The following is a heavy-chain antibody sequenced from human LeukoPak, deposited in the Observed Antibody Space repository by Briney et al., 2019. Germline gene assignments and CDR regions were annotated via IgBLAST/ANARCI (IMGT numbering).Heavy chain of an antibody. CDR1: GFTFSSYS. D-gene: IGHD3-22*01. CDR2: ISSSSSYI. J-gene: IGHJ4*02. CDR3: ARDPVRPDDSSGFSLYFDY. V-gene: IGHV3-21*01. Sequence: GGSLRLSCAASGFTFSSYSMNWVRQAPGKGLEWVSSISSSSSYIYYADSVKGRFTISRDNAKNSLYLQMNSLRAEDTAVYYCARDPVRPDDSSGFSLYFDYWGQGTLVTVSS.